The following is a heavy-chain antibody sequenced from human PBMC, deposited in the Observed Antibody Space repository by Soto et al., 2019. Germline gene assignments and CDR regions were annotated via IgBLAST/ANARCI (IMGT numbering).Heavy chain of an antibody. CDR1: GFAFSSCG. CDR3: ARDRDKFRRGIAAASPSPY. D-gene: IGHD6-13*01. CDR2: IWYDGSNK. V-gene: IGHV3-33*01. Sequence: GASMRLSCAASGFAFSSCGMHCGRQDPNKGHDWVAVIWYDGSNKYYADSVKGRFTISRDNSKNTLYLQMNSLRAENTAVYYCARDRDKFRRGIAAASPSPYWGQGTLVTVSS. J-gene: IGHJ4*02.